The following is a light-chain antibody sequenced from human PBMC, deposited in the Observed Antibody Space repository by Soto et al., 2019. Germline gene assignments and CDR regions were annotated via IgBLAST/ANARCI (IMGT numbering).Light chain of an antibody. CDR1: RSISSY. CDR2: ATS. J-gene: IGKJ1*01. CDR3: QQENITPLT. Sequence: DIQMTRSPSSLSASVGDRVTITCRASRSISSYLNWYQQKPGKAPKLLIYATSSLQSGVPSRFSGSGAGTDFTLTISSLQPEDFATYYCQQENITPLTFGQGTKVEMK. V-gene: IGKV1-39*01.